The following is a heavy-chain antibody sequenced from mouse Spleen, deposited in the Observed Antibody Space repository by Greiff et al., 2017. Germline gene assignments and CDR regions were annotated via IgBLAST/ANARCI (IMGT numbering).Heavy chain of an antibody. CDR3: ARGPGTGFAY. CDR1: GYTFTDYA. Sequence: VMLVESGAELVRPGVSVKISCKGSGYTFTDYAMHWVKQSHAKSLEWIGVISTYYGDASYNQKFKGKATMTVDKSSSTAYMELARLTSEDSAIYYCARGPGTGFAYWGQGTLVTVSA. J-gene: IGHJ3*01. CDR2: ISTYYGDA. V-gene: IGHV1S137*01. D-gene: IGHD3-3*01.